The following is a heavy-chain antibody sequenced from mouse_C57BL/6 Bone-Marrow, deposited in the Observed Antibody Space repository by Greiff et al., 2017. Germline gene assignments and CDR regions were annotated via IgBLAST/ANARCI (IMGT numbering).Heavy chain of an antibody. CDR3: ARLENGNYYFDY. Sequence: QVQLQQSGAELVKPGASVKLSCKASGYTFTSYWMHWVKQRPGQGLEWIGMIHPNSGSTNYNEKFKSKATLTVDKSSSTAYMQLSSLTSEDSAVYYCARLENGNYYFDYWGQGTTLTVSS. CDR2: IHPNSGST. D-gene: IGHD2-1*01. V-gene: IGHV1-64*01. CDR1: GYTFTSYW. J-gene: IGHJ2*01.